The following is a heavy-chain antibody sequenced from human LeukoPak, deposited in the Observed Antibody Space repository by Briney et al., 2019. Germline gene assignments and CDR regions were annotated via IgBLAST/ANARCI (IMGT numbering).Heavy chain of an antibody. J-gene: IGHJ3*02. V-gene: IGHV1-69*01. CDR1: GGTFSSYA. CDR2: IIPIFGTA. D-gene: IGHD3-10*01. Sequence: SVKVPCKASGGTFSSYAISWVRQAPGQGLKWMGGIIPIFGTANYAQKFQGRVTITADESTSTAYMELSSLRSEDTAVYYCARNLMVRGVIIIGAFDIWGQGTMVTVSS. CDR3: ARNLMVRGVIIIGAFDI.